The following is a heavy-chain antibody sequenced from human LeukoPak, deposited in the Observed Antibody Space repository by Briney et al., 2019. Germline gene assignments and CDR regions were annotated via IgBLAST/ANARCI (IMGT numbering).Heavy chain of an antibody. D-gene: IGHD3-22*01. V-gene: IGHV3-23*01. CDR3: AKRGVVIRVILVGFHKEAYYFDS. Sequence: GGSLRLSCAASGFTFSSYWMSWVRQAPGKGLEWVAGISDSGGRTNYADSVKGRFTISRDSPKNTLYLQMNSLRAEDTAVYFCAKRGVVIRVILVGFHKEAYYFDSWGQGALVTVSS. CDR1: GFTFSSYW. CDR2: ISDSGGRT. J-gene: IGHJ4*02.